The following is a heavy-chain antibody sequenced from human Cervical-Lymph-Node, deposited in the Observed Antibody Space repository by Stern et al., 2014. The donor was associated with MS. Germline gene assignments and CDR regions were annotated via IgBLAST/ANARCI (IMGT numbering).Heavy chain of an antibody. Sequence: VQLVQSGAEVKKPGSSVKVSCTASGDTFTTYAISWVRQAPGQGLEWMGGITPVFGMADYAEKFQARVTITVDRSTSTAYMELRSLRFEDTAVYYCAREVGSLSMDVWGQGTTVTVSS. CDR2: ITPVFGMA. V-gene: IGHV1-69*17. CDR3: AREVGSLSMDV. D-gene: IGHD3-16*01. CDR1: GDTFTTYA. J-gene: IGHJ6*02.